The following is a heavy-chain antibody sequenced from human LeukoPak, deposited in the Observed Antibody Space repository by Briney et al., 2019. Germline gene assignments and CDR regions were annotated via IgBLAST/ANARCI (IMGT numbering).Heavy chain of an antibody. CDR3: ATERGATYDNYYHGMDV. J-gene: IGHJ6*02. V-gene: IGHV1-2*02. D-gene: IGHD1-26*01. CDR1: GYTFTGYY. Sequence: ASVKVSCKASGYTFTGYYMHWVRQAPGQGLEWMGWINPNSGGTNYAQKFQGRVTMTRDTSISTAYMELSSLRSDDTAVYYCATERGATYDNYYHGMDVWGQGTTVTVSS. CDR2: INPNSGGT.